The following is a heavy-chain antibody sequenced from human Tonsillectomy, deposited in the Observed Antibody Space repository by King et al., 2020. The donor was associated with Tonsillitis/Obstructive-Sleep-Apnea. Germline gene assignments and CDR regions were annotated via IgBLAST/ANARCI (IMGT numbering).Heavy chain of an antibody. J-gene: IGHJ2*01. CDR3: AKGGAITGSPWYFAL. CDR2: IIGSGSIT. V-gene: IGHV3-23*04. CDR1: GFTFSSHA. D-gene: IGHD1-20*01. Sequence: VQLVESGGGLVQPGGSLRLSCAASGFTFSSHAMSWVRQAPGKGLEWVSVIIGSGSITYYADSVKGRFTISRDNSKNTLYVQMNSLRAEDTAVYYCAKGGAITGSPWYFALWGRGTRATASP.